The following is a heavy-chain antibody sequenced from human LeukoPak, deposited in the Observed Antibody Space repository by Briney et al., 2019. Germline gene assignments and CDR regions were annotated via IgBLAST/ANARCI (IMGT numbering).Heavy chain of an antibody. V-gene: IGHV3-53*01. D-gene: IGHD3-22*01. CDR1: GFTVSSNH. CDR3: AGPGPDRSGYYLKFDY. Sequence: PGGSLRLSCAASGFTVSSNHMSWVRQAPGKGLEWVSVIYSGGSTYYADSVKGRFTISRDNSKNTLYLQMNSLRAEDTAVYYCAGPGPDRSGYYLKFDYWGQGTLVTVSS. J-gene: IGHJ4*02. CDR2: IYSGGST.